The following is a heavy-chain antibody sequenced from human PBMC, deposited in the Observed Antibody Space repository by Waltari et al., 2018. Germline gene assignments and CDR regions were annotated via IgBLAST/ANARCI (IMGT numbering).Heavy chain of an antibody. Sequence: QVQLQQWGAGLLKPSETLSLTCAVYGGSFSGYYWSWIRQPPGKGLEWIGEINHSGSPNYNPARKVRVTVSVDTSKNQFSLKLISVTAADTAVYYCASYCSSTSCYSAWFDPWGQGTLVTVSS. D-gene: IGHD2-2*01. CDR1: GGSFSGYY. CDR3: ASYCSSTSCYSAWFDP. CDR2: INHSGSP. V-gene: IGHV4-34*01. J-gene: IGHJ5*02.